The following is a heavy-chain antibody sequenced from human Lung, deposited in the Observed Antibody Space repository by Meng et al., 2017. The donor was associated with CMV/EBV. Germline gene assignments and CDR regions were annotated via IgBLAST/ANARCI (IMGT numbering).Heavy chain of an antibody. CDR1: GGTFSSYA. V-gene: IGHV1-69*05. D-gene: IGHD2-2*01. CDR2: IIPIFGTA. Sequence: SVXVSXKASGGTFSSYAISWVRQAPGQGLEWMGGIIPIFGTANYAQKFQGRVTITTDESTSTAYMELSSLRSEDTAVYYCARGGYQLLVYYYYYGMDVWXQGTTVTVSS. CDR3: ARGGYQLLVYYYYYGMDV. J-gene: IGHJ6*02.